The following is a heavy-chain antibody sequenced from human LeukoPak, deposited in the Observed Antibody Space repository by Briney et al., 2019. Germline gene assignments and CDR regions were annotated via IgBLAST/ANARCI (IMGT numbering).Heavy chain of an antibody. V-gene: IGHV4-61*02. J-gene: IGHJ6*03. CDR3: ARDSWWTAAGYYYYMDV. Sequence: PSQTLSLTCTVSGGSISGGGYYWSWIRQPAGKGLEWIGRIYTSGSTNYNPSLKSRVTISVDTSKNQFSLKLSSVTAADTAVYYCARDSWWTAAGYYYYMDVWGKGTTVTVSS. CDR1: GGSISGGGYY. CDR2: IYTSGST. D-gene: IGHD6-13*01.